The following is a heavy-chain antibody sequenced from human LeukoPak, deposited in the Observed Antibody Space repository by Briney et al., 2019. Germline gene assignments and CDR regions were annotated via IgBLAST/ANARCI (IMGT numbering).Heavy chain of an antibody. CDR1: GFTVSSNY. D-gene: IGHD4-17*01. J-gene: IGHJ4*02. Sequence: PGGSLRLSCAASGFTVSSNYMSWVRQAPGKGLEWVSGISWNSGSIGYADSVKGRFTISRDNAKNSLYLQMNSLRAEDTALYYCAKPRGYGDYNEGFDYWGQGTLVTVSS. CDR2: ISWNSGSI. V-gene: IGHV3-9*01. CDR3: AKPRGYGDYNEGFDY.